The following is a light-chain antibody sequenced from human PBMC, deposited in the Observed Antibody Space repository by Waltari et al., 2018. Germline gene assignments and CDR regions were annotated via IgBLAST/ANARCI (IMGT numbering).Light chain of an antibody. Sequence: QSVLTQPPSASGTPGQRVTISCSGRSSNIAMTYVYCFQRLPGTAPRLLIYRNNQRPSGVPDRFSGSKSGTSASLAISGLRSDDEADYYCAAWDDSLSGLYVFGTGTKVTVL. CDR2: RNN. V-gene: IGLV1-47*01. CDR1: SSNIAMTY. CDR3: AAWDDSLSGLYV. J-gene: IGLJ1*01.